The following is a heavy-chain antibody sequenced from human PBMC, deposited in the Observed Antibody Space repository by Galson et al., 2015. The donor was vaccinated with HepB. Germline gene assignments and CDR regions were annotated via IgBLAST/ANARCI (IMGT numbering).Heavy chain of an antibody. J-gene: IGHJ4*02. CDR1: GSALSGLA. Sequence: SVKVSCKVSGSALSGLALRWVRQAPGKGPEWMGGFDPEDGETIYAQKFQGRVTMTGDTSTDTAYMELSSLRSEDTALYFCATAGGYYDNSAYDYWSQGTGVTVSS. D-gene: IGHD3-22*01. CDR3: ATAGGYYDNSAYDY. CDR2: FDPEDGET. V-gene: IGHV1-24*01.